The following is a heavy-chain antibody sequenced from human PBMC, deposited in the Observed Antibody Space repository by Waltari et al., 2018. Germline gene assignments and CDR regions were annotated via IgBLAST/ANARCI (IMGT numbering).Heavy chain of an antibody. Sequence: QGQLVLSAAEVKKPGSSVKVSCKASGGTFSSYAISWVRQAPGKGLEWVGGSSPIFGTANYAQKFQGGVTITAEESTSTAYMGLSSLRSEDTAVYDCGSPTAVVAAIGEFDYWGQGTLVTVSS. D-gene: IGHD2-15*01. J-gene: IGHJ4*02. CDR2: SSPIFGTA. CDR3: GSPTAVVAAIGEFDY. CDR1: GGTFSSYA. V-gene: IGHV1-69*01.